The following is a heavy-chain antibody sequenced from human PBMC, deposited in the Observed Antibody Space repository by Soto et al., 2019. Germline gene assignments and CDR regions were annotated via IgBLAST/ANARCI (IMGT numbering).Heavy chain of an antibody. CDR3: AREVGATDVGAFDI. CDR1: GYTFTSYG. V-gene: IGHV1-18*01. CDR2: ISDYNGNT. D-gene: IGHD1-26*01. J-gene: IGHJ3*02. Sequence: ASVKVSCKASGYTFTSYGITWVRRAPGQGLEWMGWISDYNGNTNYAQKFQDRVTMTTDTSTTTTYMELRSLRSDDTAVYYCAREVGATDVGAFDIWGQGTMVTVSS.